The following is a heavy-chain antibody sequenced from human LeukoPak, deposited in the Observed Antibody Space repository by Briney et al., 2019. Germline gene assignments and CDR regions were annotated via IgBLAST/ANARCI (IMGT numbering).Heavy chain of an antibody. CDR2: ISNSSSYT. Sequence: GGSLRLSCAASGFTFSDYYMSWIRQAPGKGLEWVSYISNSSSYTNYADSVKGRFTISRDNAKNSLYLQMNSLRAEDTAVYYCARDLGSGHSGYVPFDYWGQGTLVTVSS. D-gene: IGHD5-12*01. CDR1: GFTFSDYY. V-gene: IGHV3-11*06. J-gene: IGHJ4*02. CDR3: ARDLGSGHSGYVPFDY.